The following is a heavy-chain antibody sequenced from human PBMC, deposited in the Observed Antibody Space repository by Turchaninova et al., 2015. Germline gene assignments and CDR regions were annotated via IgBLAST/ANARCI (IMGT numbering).Heavy chain of an antibody. CDR2: IYLSGRT. CDR3: ARGPRSGQYYFGF. V-gene: IGHV4-39*07. Sequence: QLQLQESGPGLVKPSETLSLTCTVSGGSISSSSYYWGWIRQPPGKGLEWIGDIYLSGRTYYNPSLKSRVTISGDTSKNQFSLKVGSVTAAYTAMYYCARGPRSGQYYFGFWGQGTLVTVSS. J-gene: IGHJ4*02. D-gene: IGHD3-3*01. CDR1: GGSISSSSYY.